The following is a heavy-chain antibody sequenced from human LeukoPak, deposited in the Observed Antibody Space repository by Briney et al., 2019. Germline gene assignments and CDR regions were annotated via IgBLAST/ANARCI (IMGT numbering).Heavy chain of an antibody. D-gene: IGHD3-10*01. CDR3: AREIIMVRGVIMDY. CDR1: GYTFTGYY. V-gene: IGHV1-2*02. CDR2: INPNSGGT. Sequence: GASVKVSCKASGYTFTGYYMRWVRQAPGQGLEWMGWINPNSGGTNYAQKFQGRVTMTRDTSISTAYMELSRLRSDGTAVYYCAREIIMVRGVIMDYWGQGTLVTVSS. J-gene: IGHJ4*02.